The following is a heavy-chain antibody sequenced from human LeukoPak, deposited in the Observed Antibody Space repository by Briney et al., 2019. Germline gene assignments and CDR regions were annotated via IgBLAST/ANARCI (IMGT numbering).Heavy chain of an antibody. J-gene: IGHJ4*02. CDR3: AKLPGRAADY. Sequence: GGSLRLSCAASGITFSSYAMSWVRQAPGKGLEWVSGISDSGGSTYYADSVKGRFTISRDNSKNTLYLQMNSLRAEDTAVYYCAKLPGRAADYWGQGTLVTVSS. V-gene: IGHV3-23*01. CDR2: ISDSGGST. CDR1: GITFSSYA.